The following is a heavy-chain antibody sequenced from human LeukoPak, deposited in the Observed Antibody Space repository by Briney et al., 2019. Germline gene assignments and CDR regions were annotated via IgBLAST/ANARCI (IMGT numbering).Heavy chain of an antibody. D-gene: IGHD1-26*01. CDR1: GYTFTGYY. CDR3: ARGNGGSYLNAFDI. J-gene: IGHJ3*02. Sequence: ASVKVSCKASGYTFTGYYMHWVRQAPGQGLEWMGWINPNSGGTNYAQKFQGWVTMTRDTSISTAYMELSRLRSDDTAVYYCARGNGGSYLNAFDIWGQGTMVTVSS. V-gene: IGHV1-2*04. CDR2: INPNSGGT.